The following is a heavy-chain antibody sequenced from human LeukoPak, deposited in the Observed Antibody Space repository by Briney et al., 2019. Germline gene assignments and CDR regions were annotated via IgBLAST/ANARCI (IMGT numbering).Heavy chain of an antibody. CDR2: INHSGST. D-gene: IGHD6-13*01. CDR3: ARPSPGYSDAFDI. CDR1: GGSFSGYY. Sequence: SETLSLTCAVYGGSFSGYYWSWLRQPPGKGLEWIGEINHSGSTNYNPSLKSRVTMSVDTSKNQFSLKLSSVTAADTAVYYCARPSPGYSDAFDIWGQGTMVTVSS. J-gene: IGHJ3*02. V-gene: IGHV4-34*01.